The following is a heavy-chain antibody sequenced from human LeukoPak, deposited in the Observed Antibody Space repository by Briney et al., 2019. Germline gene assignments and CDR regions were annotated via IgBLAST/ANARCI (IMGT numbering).Heavy chain of an antibody. CDR2: ISTSSSYI. D-gene: IGHD6-13*01. J-gene: IGHJ4*02. Sequence: GGSLRLSCAASGFTVSSNYMNWVRRAPGKGLEWVSSISTSSSYIYYADSVRGRFTISRDNAKNSLYLQMNSLRAEDTAVYYCAKDSSSWTVYYFDSWGQGTLVTVSS. CDR3: AKDSSSWTVYYFDS. CDR1: GFTVSSNY. V-gene: IGHV3-21*04.